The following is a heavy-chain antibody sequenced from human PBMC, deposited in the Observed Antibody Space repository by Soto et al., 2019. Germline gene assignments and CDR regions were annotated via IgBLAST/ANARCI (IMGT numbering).Heavy chain of an antibody. V-gene: IGHV3-23*01. Sequence: GGSLRLSCAASGFTFSSYSISWVRQAPGKGLECISVISGNSDNTYYADSVKGRFTISRDNSKNTLSLQMNSLRVDDTAVYYCAKRASSSNWSPLDYWGHGILVTVSS. CDR3: AKRASSSNWSPLDY. J-gene: IGHJ4*01. D-gene: IGHD6-13*01. CDR2: ISGNSDNT. CDR1: GFTFSSYS.